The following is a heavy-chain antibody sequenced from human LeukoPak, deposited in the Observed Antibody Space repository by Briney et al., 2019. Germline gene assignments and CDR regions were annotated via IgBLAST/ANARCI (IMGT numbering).Heavy chain of an antibody. J-gene: IGHJ4*02. CDR3: ARVGAEMATINY. CDR1: GYTFIGYY. CDR2: INPNSGGT. D-gene: IGHD5-24*01. V-gene: IGHV1-2*06. Sequence: GASVKVSCKASGYTFIGYYMHWVRQAPGQGLDWMGRINPNSGGTNYAQKFQGRVTMTRDTSISTAYIELSRLRSDDTAVYYCARVGAEMATINYWGQGTLVTVSS.